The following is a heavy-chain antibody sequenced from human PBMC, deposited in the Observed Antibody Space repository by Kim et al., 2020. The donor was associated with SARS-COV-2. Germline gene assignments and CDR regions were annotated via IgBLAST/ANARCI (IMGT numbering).Heavy chain of an antibody. D-gene: IGHD3-9*01. V-gene: IGHV3-9*01. CDR3: AKGSEVTLTHDDILTYFDY. Sequence: GGSLRLSCAASGFTFDGYAMHWVRQAPGKGLEWVSGISWNSGSIGYADSVKGRFTISRDNAKNSLYLQMNSLRAEDTALYYCAKGSEVTLTHDDILTYFDYWGQGTLVTVSS. J-gene: IGHJ4*02. CDR1: GFTFDGYA. CDR2: ISWNSGSI.